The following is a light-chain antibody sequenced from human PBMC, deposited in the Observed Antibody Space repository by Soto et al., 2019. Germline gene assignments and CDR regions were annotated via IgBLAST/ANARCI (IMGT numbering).Light chain of an antibody. CDR2: GAS. Sequence: EIVLTQSPGTLSLSPGERATLSCRASQSVTSGYLAWYQQKPGQAPRLLIYGASSRATGIPDRFSGSGSGTDFTLTISRLEPEDLAVYHCQQYGSPPLTFGGGTKVEIK. CDR3: QQYGSPPLT. J-gene: IGKJ4*01. CDR1: QSVTSGY. V-gene: IGKV3-20*01.